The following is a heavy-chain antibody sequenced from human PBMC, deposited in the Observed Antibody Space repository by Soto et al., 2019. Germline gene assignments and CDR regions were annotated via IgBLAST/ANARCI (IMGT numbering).Heavy chain of an antibody. CDR1: GFIFSRYG. V-gene: IGHV3-30*18. D-gene: IGHD3-10*01. J-gene: IGHJ6*01. CDR3: AKDLGSGKPYYYYAMDV. CDR2: ISYDGSNK. Sequence: QGQLVESGGGVVQPGTSLRLSCEASGFIFSRYGMHWVRQAPGKGLEWVAVISYDGSNKYYAESVKGRFIISRDTSENTLYLQMNSLRAEDTAVYFCAKDLGSGKPYYYYAMDVW.